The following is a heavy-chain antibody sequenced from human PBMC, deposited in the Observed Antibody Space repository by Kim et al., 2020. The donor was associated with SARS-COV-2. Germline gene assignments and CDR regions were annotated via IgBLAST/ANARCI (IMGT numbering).Heavy chain of an antibody. Sequence: QGRVTMTRDTSTSTVYMELSSLRSEDTAVYYCARDRGYYDSSGPYYFDYWGQGTLVTVSS. CDR3: ARDRGYYDSSGPYYFDY. V-gene: IGHV1-46*01. D-gene: IGHD3-22*01. J-gene: IGHJ4*02.